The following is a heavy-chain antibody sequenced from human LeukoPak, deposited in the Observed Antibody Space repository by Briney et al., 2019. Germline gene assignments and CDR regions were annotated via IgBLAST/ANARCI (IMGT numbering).Heavy chain of an antibody. CDR3: AKGGGWLYYFDY. V-gene: IGHV3-30-3*01. Sequence: GGSLRLSCAASGFTFGSYAMHWVRQAPGKGLEWVAVISYDGSNKYYADSVKGRFTISRDNSKNTLYLQMNSLRAEDTAVYYCAKGGGWLYYFDYWGQGTLVTVSS. J-gene: IGHJ4*02. D-gene: IGHD6-19*01. CDR1: GFTFGSYA. CDR2: ISYDGSNK.